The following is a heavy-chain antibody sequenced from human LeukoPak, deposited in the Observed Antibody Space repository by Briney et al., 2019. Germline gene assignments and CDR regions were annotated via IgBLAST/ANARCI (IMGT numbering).Heavy chain of an antibody. CDR3: ARGARIHDSSGYYYLLYYFDY. V-gene: IGHV1-2*02. CDR1: GYTFTGYY. CDR2: INPNSGGT. Sequence: ASVKVSCKASGYTFTGYYMHWVRQAPGQGLEWMGWINPNSGGTNYAQKFQGRVTMTRDTSISTAYMELSRLRSDDTAVYYCARGARIHDSSGYYYLLYYFDYWGQGTLVTVSS. D-gene: IGHD3-22*01. J-gene: IGHJ4*02.